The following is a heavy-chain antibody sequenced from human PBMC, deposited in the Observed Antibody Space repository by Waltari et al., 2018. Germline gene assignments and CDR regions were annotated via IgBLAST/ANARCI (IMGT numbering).Heavy chain of an antibody. CDR3: ARSNPGEQQLTFDY. J-gene: IGHJ4*02. Sequence: QVQLQESGPGLVKPSETLSLTCTVSGGSISSHYWSWIRQPPGKGLEWIGYIYYSWRTNYNPSLKSRVTISVDTSKNQFSLKLSSVTAADTAVYYCARSNPGEQQLTFDYWGQGTLVTVSS. D-gene: IGHD6-13*01. CDR1: GGSISSHY. CDR2: IYYSWRT. V-gene: IGHV4-59*11.